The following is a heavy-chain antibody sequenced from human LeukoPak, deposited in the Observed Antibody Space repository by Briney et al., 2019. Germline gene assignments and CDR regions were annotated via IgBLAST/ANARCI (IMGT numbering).Heavy chain of an antibody. Sequence: GGSLRLSCAASGFTFSAYWMSWVRQAPGKGLEWVANIKQDGSEKDYEDSVKGRFTISRDNSKNTLYLQMFSLRPEDTAVYFCAKDLILWGQGTVVTVSS. V-gene: IGHV3-7*01. CDR3: AKDLIL. CDR1: GFTFSAYW. J-gene: IGHJ3*01. CDR2: IKQDGSEK.